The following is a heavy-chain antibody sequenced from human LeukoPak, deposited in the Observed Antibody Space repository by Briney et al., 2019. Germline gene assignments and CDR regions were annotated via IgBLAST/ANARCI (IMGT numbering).Heavy chain of an antibody. Sequence: GGSLRLSCAASGSTFSDYYMSWIRQAPGKGLEWVSYISSSGSTIYCADSVKGRFTISRDNAKNSLYLQMNSLRAEDKAVYYCARNVLVYATYFDYWGQGTLVTVSS. J-gene: IGHJ4*02. V-gene: IGHV3-11*04. CDR3: ARNVLVYATYFDY. CDR2: ISSSGSTI. CDR1: GSTFSDYY. D-gene: IGHD2-8*01.